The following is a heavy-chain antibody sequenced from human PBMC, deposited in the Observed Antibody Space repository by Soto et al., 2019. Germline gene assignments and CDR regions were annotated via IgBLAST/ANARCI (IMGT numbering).Heavy chain of an antibody. CDR1: GFTFGDYA. J-gene: IGHJ4*02. V-gene: IGHV3-49*03. CDR2: IRSKAYGGTT. D-gene: IGHD3-9*01. Sequence: GGSLRLSCTASGFTFGDYAMSWFRQAPGRGLEWVGFIRSKAYGGTTEYAASVKGRFTISRDDSKSIAYLQMNSLKTEDTAVYYCTRKSGLPGNYSFDSGAREPWSPSPQ. CDR3: TRKSGLPGNYSFDS.